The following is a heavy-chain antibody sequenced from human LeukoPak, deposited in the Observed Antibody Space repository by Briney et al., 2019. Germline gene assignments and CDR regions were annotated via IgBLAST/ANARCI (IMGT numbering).Heavy chain of an antibody. J-gene: IGHJ4*02. Sequence: GGSLRLSCAASGFTFSSYSMNWVRQAPGKGLEWVSSISSSSSTIYYADSVKGRFTISRDNAKNSLYLQMNSLRAEDTAVYYCARLAGVHDYSNYGQFDYWGRGTLVTVSS. V-gene: IGHV3-48*01. CDR3: ARLAGVHDYSNYGQFDY. CDR2: ISSSSSTI. CDR1: GFTFSSYS. D-gene: IGHD4-11*01.